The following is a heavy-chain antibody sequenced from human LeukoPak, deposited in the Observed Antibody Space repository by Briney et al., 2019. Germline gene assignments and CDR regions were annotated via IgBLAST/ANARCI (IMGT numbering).Heavy chain of an antibody. J-gene: IGHJ4*02. CDR2: ISGSGGST. V-gene: IGHV3-23*01. CDR3: AKDDTAMARHY. Sequence: GGSLRLSCAASGFTFSSQTMSWVRQAPGKGLEWVSAISGSGGSTYYADSVKGRFTISRDNSKNTLYLQMNSLRAEDMAVYYCAKDDTAMARHYWGQGTLVTVSS. D-gene: IGHD5-18*01. CDR1: GFTFSSQT.